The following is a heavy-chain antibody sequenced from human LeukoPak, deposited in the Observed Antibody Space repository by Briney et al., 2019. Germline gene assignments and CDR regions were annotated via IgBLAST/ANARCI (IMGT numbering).Heavy chain of an antibody. J-gene: IGHJ6*04. Sequence: GGSLRLSCAASGFTFSTYNMNWVRQAPGKGLEWVSSISSSSNYIYYADSVKGRFTISRDNAKNSLYLQMNSLRAEDTAVYYCAELGITMIGGVWGKGTTVTISS. V-gene: IGHV3-21*01. CDR2: ISSSSNYI. CDR3: AELGITMIGGV. CDR1: GFTFSTYN. D-gene: IGHD3-10*02.